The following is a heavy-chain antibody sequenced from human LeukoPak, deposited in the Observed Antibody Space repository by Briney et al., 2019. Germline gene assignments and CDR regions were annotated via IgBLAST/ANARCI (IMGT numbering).Heavy chain of an antibody. D-gene: IGHD1-26*01. J-gene: IGHJ4*02. Sequence: ASVKVSCKASGYTFTSYGIIWVRQAPGQGLEWMGWISAYNGNTNYAQKLQGRVTMTTDTSTSTAYMELRSLRSDDTAVYYCARAFSRYSGSYDSGYRGQGTLVTASS. CDR2: ISAYNGNT. CDR1: GYTFTSYG. CDR3: ARAFSRYSGSYDSGY. V-gene: IGHV1-18*01.